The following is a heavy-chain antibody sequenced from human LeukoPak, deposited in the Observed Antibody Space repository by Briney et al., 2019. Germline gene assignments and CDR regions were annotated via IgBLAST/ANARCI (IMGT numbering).Heavy chain of an antibody. J-gene: IGHJ4*02. V-gene: IGHV3-38-3*01. CDR2: ISGGSP. Sequence: GGSLRLSCAASGFTVSSNEMSWVRQAPGKGLEWVSSISGGSPYYADSRKGRFTISRDNSKNTLHLQMNSLRAEDTAVYSCARARSSGWYDYWGQGTLVTVSS. CDR3: ARARSSGWYDY. D-gene: IGHD6-19*01. CDR1: GFTVSSNE.